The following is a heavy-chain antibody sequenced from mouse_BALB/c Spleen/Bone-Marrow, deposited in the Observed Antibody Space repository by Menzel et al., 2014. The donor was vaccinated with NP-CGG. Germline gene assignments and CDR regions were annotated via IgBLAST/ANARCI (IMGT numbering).Heavy chain of an antibody. D-gene: IGHD1-1*01. CDR2: IWAGGGT. J-gene: IGHJ3*01. Sequence: QVQLKESGPGLVSPSQRLSITCTVSGFPLSSYGVHWVRQCPGKGLEWLGIIWAGGGTNYNSALMSRLSISKDNSKSQVFLKMNSLQTDDTAMYYCARGDYGSTYWFAYWGQGTLVTVSA. CDR3: ARGDYGSTYWFAY. V-gene: IGHV2-9*02. CDR1: GFPLSSYG.